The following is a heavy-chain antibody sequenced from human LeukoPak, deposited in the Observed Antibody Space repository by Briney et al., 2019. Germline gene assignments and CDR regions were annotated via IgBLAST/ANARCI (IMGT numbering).Heavy chain of an antibody. J-gene: IGHJ4*02. CDR1: GGSISSGDYY. Sequence: SETLSLTCTVSGGSISSGDYYWSWIRQPPGKGLEWIGYIYYSGSTYYNPSLKSRVTISVDTSKNQFSLKLSSVTAADTAVYYCARGHVGTATAIVLHYWGQGTLATVSS. CDR3: ARGHVGTATAIVLHY. D-gene: IGHD5-18*01. V-gene: IGHV4-30-4*08. CDR2: IYYSGST.